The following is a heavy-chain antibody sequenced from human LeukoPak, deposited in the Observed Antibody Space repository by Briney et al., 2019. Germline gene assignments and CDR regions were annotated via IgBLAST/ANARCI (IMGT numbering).Heavy chain of an antibody. J-gene: IGHJ4*02. V-gene: IGHV4-4*07. Sequence: SETLSLTCTVSGGSISSYYCSWVRQPAGKGLEWIGRIYSDGNTNYNSSLKSRVTMSVDTSKNQFSLRLSSVTAADTAVYYCAREAGSDGYNYLDYWGRGTLVTVSS. CDR2: IYSDGNT. CDR1: GGSISSYY. CDR3: AREAGSDGYNYLDY. D-gene: IGHD5-24*01.